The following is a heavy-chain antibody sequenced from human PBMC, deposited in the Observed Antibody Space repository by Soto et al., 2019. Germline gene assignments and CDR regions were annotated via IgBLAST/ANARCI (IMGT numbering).Heavy chain of an antibody. D-gene: IGHD4-17*01. V-gene: IGHV3-48*03. CDR2: ISSSGSTI. Sequence: PGGSLRLSCTAPGFTFSSYEMNWVRQAPGKGLEWVSYISSSGSTIYYADSVKGRFTISRDNARNSLYLQMNSLRAEDTAVYYCARDDYGDYANWFDPWGQGTLVTAPQ. CDR1: GFTFSSYE. J-gene: IGHJ5*02. CDR3: ARDDYGDYANWFDP.